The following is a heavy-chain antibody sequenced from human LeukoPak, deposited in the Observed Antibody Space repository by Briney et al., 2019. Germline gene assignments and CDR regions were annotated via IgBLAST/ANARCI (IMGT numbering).Heavy chain of an antibody. CDR3: ARDDLPSRYPFDY. D-gene: IGHD3-16*02. J-gene: IGHJ4*02. CDR1: GFTFSSYA. V-gene: IGHV3-23*01. Sequence: GGSLRLSCAASGFTFSSYAMSWVRQAPGKGLEWVSVISGSAASTSYADSVKGRFTISRDNSRNTLYLQMNNLRAEDTAVYYCARDDLPSRYPFDYWGQGTLVTVSS. CDR2: ISGSAAST.